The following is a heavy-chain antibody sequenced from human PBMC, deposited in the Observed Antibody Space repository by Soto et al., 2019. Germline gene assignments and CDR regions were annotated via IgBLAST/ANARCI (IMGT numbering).Heavy chain of an antibody. CDR1: GFTFSSYA. CDR2: ISGSGGST. CDR3: AKDLKQQLSYDAFDI. J-gene: IGHJ3*02. D-gene: IGHD6-13*01. Sequence: GGSLRLSCAASGFTFSSYAMSWVRKAPGKGLEWVSAISGSGGSTYYADSVKGRFTISRDNSKNTLYLQMNSLRAEDTAVYYCAKDLKQQLSYDAFDIWGQGTMVTVSS. V-gene: IGHV3-23*01.